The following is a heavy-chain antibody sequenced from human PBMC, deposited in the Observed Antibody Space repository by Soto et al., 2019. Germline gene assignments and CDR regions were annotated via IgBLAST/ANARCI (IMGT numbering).Heavy chain of an antibody. CDR1: GFTFSSYA. D-gene: IGHD6-19*01. J-gene: IGHJ4*02. CDR2: ISGSGGST. CDR3: AKDFQKWGIAVAGTTLHFDY. V-gene: IGHV3-23*01. Sequence: EVQLLESGGGLVQPGGSLRLSCAASGFTFSSYAMSWVRQAPGKGLEWVSAISGSGGSTYYADSVKGRFTISRDNSKNTLYLQMNSLRSEDTAVYYCAKDFQKWGIAVAGTTLHFDYWGQGTLVTVSS.